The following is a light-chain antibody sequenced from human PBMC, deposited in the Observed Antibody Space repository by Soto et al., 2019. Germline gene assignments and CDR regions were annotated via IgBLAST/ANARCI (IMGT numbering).Light chain of an antibody. CDR3: CSYADSGTYV. CDR2: EVT. CDR1: SSDVGKYNL. J-gene: IGLJ1*01. Sequence: QSALTQPASVSGSPGQSITISCTGTSSDVGKYNLVSWYQQHPGKVPKLIIYEVTKRPSGASNRFSGSKSGNSASLTISWLQAEDVADYYFCSYADSGTYVFGAETKLTVL. V-gene: IGLV2-23*02.